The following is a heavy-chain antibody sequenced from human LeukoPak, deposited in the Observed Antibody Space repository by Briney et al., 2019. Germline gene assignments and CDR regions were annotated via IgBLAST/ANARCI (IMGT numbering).Heavy chain of an antibody. D-gene: IGHD3-22*01. CDR3: AREVRTYYYDSTPRVLYYFDY. Sequence: PSETLSLTCTVSGGSISSYYWSWIRQPAGKGLEWIGRIYTSGSTNYNPSLKSRVTMPVDTSKNQFSLKLSSVTAADTAVYYCAREVRTYYYDSTPRVLYYFDYWGQGTLVTASS. V-gene: IGHV4-4*07. CDR1: GGSISSYY. CDR2: IYTSGST. J-gene: IGHJ4*02.